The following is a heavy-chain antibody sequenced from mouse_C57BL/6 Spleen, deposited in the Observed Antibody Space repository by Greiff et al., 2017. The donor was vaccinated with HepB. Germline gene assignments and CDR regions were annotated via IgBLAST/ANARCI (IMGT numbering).Heavy chain of an antibody. CDR1: GYSITSGYY. Sequence: VQLKQSGPGLVKPSQSLSLTCSVTGYSITSGYYWNWIRQFPGNKLEWMGYISYDGSNNYNPSLKNRISITRDTSKNQFFLKLNSVTTEDTATYYYARRGIKDWYFDVWGTGATVTVSS. CDR3: ARRGIKDWYFDV. CDR2: ISYDGSN. J-gene: IGHJ1*03. V-gene: IGHV3-6*01. D-gene: IGHD1-3*01.